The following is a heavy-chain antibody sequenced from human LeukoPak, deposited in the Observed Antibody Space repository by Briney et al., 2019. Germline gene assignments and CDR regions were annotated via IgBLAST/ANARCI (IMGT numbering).Heavy chain of an antibody. D-gene: IGHD3-22*01. CDR2: ISYDGSNK. V-gene: IGHV3-30*04. Sequence: GRSLRLSCAASGFTFSSYAMHWVRQAPGKGLEWVAVISYDGSNKYYADSVKGRFTISRDNSKNTLYLQMNGLRAEDTAVYYCAKDARITMIVVVRGARPYYFDYWGQGTLVTVSS. CDR1: GFTFSSYA. CDR3: AKDARITMIVVVRGARPYYFDY. J-gene: IGHJ4*02.